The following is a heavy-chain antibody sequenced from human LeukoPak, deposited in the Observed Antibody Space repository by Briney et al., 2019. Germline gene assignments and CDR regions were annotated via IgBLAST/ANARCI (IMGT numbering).Heavy chain of an antibody. Sequence: GGSLRLSCAASGFTFSSYWMSWVRQAPGKGLEWVANIKQDGSEKYYVDSVKGRFTISRGNAKNSLYLQMNSLRAEDTAVYYCAREDLWFGELSLGYWGQGTLVTVSS. D-gene: IGHD3-10*01. CDR2: IKQDGSEK. CDR3: AREDLWFGELSLGY. J-gene: IGHJ4*02. V-gene: IGHV3-7*01. CDR1: GFTFSSYW.